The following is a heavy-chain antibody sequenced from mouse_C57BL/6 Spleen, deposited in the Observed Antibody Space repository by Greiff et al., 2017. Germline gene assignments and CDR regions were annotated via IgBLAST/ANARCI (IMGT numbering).Heavy chain of an antibody. J-gene: IGHJ1*03. V-gene: IGHV1-82*01. CDR3: ARSGLRLRYFDV. CDR2: MYPGDGDT. D-gene: IGHD3-2*02. Sequence: VQLQQSGPELVKPGASVKISCKASGYAFSSSWMNWVKQRPGKGLEWIGRMYPGDGDTNYNGKFKGKATLTADKSSSTAYMQLSSLTSEDSAVYFCARSGLRLRYFDVWGTGTTVTVSS. CDR1: GYAFSSSW.